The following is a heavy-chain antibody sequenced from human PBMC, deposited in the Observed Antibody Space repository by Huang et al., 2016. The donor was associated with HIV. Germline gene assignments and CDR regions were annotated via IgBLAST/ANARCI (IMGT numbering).Heavy chain of an antibody. J-gene: IGHJ6*03. Sequence: QLQLQESGPGLVKPSETLSLTCTVSGGSISSSSYYWGWIRQPPGKGLEWIGSIYYSGSTYYNPSRKSRVTISVDTSKNQFSLKLSSVTAADTAVYYCARVGYCTNGVCYKGYYYYYMDVWGKGTTVTVSS. V-gene: IGHV4-39*01. CDR2: IYYSGST. D-gene: IGHD2-8*01. CDR1: GGSISSSSYY. CDR3: ARVGYCTNGVCYKGYYYYYMDV.